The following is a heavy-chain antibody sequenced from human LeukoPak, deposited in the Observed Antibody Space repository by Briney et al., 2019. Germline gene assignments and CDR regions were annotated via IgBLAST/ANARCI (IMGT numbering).Heavy chain of an antibody. CDR2: ISSSSSYI. J-gene: IGHJ4*02. CDR1: GFTFSSYS. CDR3: AKDQCSGGSCYFDY. D-gene: IGHD2-15*01. Sequence: PGGSLRLSCAASGFTFSSYSMNWVRQAPGKGLEWVSSISSSSSYISYADSVKGRFTISRDNAKNSLYLQMNSLRAEDTAVYYCAKDQCSGGSCYFDYWGQGTLVTVSS. V-gene: IGHV3-21*04.